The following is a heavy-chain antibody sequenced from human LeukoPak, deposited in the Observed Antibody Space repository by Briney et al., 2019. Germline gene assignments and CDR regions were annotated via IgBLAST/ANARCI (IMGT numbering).Heavy chain of an antibody. D-gene: IGHD6-6*01. Sequence: GGSLRLSCAVSGFTFSSFAMSWVRQAPGKGLEWVSTISGSGGGTYYADSVKGRFTISRDNSKNTLSLQMNSLRAEDTAVYYCARTSSCDYWGQGTLVTVSS. CDR1: GFTFSSFA. CDR2: ISGSGGGT. CDR3: ARTSSCDY. J-gene: IGHJ4*02. V-gene: IGHV3-23*01.